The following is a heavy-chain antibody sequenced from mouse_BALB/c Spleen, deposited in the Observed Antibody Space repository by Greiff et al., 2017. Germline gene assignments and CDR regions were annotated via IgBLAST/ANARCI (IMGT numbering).Heavy chain of an antibody. J-gene: IGHJ3*01. V-gene: IGHV1-19*01. D-gene: IGHD2-3*01. Sequence: EVQLQQSGPELVKPGASVKMSCKASGYTFTDYYMDWVKQSHGESFEWIGRVNPYNGGTSYNQKFKGKATLTVDKSSSTAYMELNSLTSEDSAVYYCARDDGYYGFAYWGQGTLVTVSA. CDR2: VNPYNGGT. CDR1: GYTFTDYY. CDR3: ARDDGYYGFAY.